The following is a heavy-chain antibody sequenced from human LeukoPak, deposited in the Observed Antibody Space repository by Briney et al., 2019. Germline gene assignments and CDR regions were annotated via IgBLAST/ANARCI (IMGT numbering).Heavy chain of an antibody. CDR3: ARAITMVRGVIKYYYYYGMDV. D-gene: IGHD3-10*01. Sequence: GGSLRLSCAASGFTFSSYEMNWVRQAPGKGLEWVSYISSSGSTIYYADSVKGRFTISRDNAKNSLYLQMNSLRAEDTAVYYCARAITMVRGVIKYYYYYGMDVWGQGTTVTVSS. V-gene: IGHV3-48*03. CDR1: GFTFSSYE. J-gene: IGHJ6*02. CDR2: ISSSGSTI.